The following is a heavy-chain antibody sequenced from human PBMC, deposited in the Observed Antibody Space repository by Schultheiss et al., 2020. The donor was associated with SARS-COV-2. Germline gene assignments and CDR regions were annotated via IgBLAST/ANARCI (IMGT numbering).Heavy chain of an antibody. CDR3: ARDARNLVY. D-gene: IGHD2-8*02. J-gene: IGHJ4*02. Sequence: GGSLRLSCAASGFTLSDYYMSWIRQAPGKGLEWVSYSSTSGDYTNHADSVKGRFTISRDNAKNSLYLQMNSLRAEDTAVYYCARDARNLVYWGQGTLVTVSS. CDR1: GFTLSDYY. V-gene: IGHV3-11*06. CDR2: SSTSGDYT.